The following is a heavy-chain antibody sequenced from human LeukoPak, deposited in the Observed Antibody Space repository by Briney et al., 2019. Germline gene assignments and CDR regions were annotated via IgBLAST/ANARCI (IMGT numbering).Heavy chain of an antibody. V-gene: IGHV3-23*01. D-gene: IGHD5-18*01. CDR1: GFTLSSYA. CDR3: ARDRRGYSYD. CDR2: ISGSGDST. J-gene: IGHJ4*02. Sequence: GGSLRLSCAASGFTLSSYAMSWVRQAPGQGLEWVSVISGSGDSTYYADSVRGRFTISRDNSMNTLYLQMNSLRAEDTAVYYCARDRRGYSYDWGQGTLVTVSS.